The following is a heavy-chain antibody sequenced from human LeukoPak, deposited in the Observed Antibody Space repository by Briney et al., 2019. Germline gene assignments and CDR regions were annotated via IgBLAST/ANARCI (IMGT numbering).Heavy chain of an antibody. J-gene: IGHJ4*02. CDR1: GFTFSNYV. CDR2: ISVSSGST. V-gene: IGHV3-23*01. Sequence: PGGSLRLSCAASGFTFSNYVMSWVRQAPGKGLEWVSIISVSSGSTYYADSVKGRFTISRDNSKNTLRLQMNSLRAEDTAVYYCAKSEGGTSRRPFDYWGQGTLVTVSS. CDR3: AKSEGGTSRRPFDY. D-gene: IGHD2-2*01.